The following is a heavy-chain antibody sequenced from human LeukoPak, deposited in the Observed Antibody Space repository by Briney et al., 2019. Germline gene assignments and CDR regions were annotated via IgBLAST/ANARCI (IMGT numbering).Heavy chain of an antibody. CDR1: GGSFSGYY. J-gene: IGHJ5*02. CDR3: ARGTAYYDFWSGYLQSNWFDP. Sequence: PSETLSLTCAVYGGSFSGYYWSWIRQPPGKGLEWIGEINHSGSTNYNPSLKSRVTISVDTSKNQFSLKLSSVTAADTAVYYCARGTAYYDFWSGYLQSNWFDPWGQGTLATVSS. V-gene: IGHV4-34*01. CDR2: INHSGST. D-gene: IGHD3-3*01.